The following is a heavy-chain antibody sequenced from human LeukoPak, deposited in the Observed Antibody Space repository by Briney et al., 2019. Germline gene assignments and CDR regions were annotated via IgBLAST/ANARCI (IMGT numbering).Heavy chain of an antibody. D-gene: IGHD3-16*01. CDR2: IWYDGSNK. Sequence: GRSLRLSCAASGFTFSSYGMHWVRQAPGKGLEWVAVIWYDGSNKYYADSVKGRFTISRDNSKNTLYVQMSSLRAGDTAVYYCARSNNGGWGYCDYWGQGSLVTVSS. V-gene: IGHV3-33*01. J-gene: IGHJ4*02. CDR1: GFTFSSYG. CDR3: ARSNNGGWGYCDY.